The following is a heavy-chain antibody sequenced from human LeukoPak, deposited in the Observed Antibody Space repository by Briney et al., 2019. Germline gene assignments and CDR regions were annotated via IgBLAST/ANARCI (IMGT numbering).Heavy chain of an antibody. CDR2: IYTSGSI. D-gene: IGHD2-15*01. CDR1: GGSISSANYY. Sequence: SETLSLTCTVSGGSISSANYYWNWIRQPAGKRLEWIGRIYTSGSIDYNPSLKSRVIISVDTSKNQFSLNLSSVTAADTAVYYCARYCSGGRCSSTWGQGTLVTVSS. J-gene: IGHJ5*02. V-gene: IGHV4-61*02. CDR3: ARYCSGGRCSST.